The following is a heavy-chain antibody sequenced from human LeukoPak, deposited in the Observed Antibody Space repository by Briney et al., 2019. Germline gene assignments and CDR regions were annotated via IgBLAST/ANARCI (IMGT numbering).Heavy chain of an antibody. CDR2: IYNTGST. CDR1: GNFISRGYY. Sequence: PSETLSLTCGVSGNFISRGYYWAWIRQPPGKGLEWIGSIYNTGSTYYNPSLKSRVTMSIDTSKNQFSLKLSSVTAADTAVYYCARNTSAWSPLGETQSAPHCFDSWGQGTLVPVSS. D-gene: IGHD6-19*01. CDR3: ARNTSAWSPLGETQSAPHCFDS. V-gene: IGHV4-38-2*01. J-gene: IGHJ4*02.